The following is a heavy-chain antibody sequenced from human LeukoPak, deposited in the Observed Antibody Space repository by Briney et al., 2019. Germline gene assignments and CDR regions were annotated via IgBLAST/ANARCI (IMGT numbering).Heavy chain of an antibody. CDR2: ISYDGSNK. Sequence: GGSLRLSCAASGFTFSSYAMHWVRQAPGKGLEWVAVISYDGSNKYYADSVKGRFTISRDNSKNTLYLQMNSLRAEDTAVYYCATDLAAAGVPQAFDIWGQGTMVTVSS. CDR3: ATDLAAAGVPQAFDI. D-gene: IGHD6-13*01. J-gene: IGHJ3*02. CDR1: GFTFSSYA. V-gene: IGHV3-30*04.